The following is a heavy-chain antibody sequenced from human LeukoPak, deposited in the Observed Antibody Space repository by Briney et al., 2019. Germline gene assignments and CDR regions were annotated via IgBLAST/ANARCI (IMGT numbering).Heavy chain of an antibody. CDR1: GFTFSSYW. V-gene: IGHV3-7*01. D-gene: IGHD2-15*01. J-gene: IGHJ5*02. CDR2: IKQDGSEK. Sequence: GGSLRLSCAASGFTFSSYWMSWVRQAPGKGLEWVANIKQDGSEKYYVDSVKGRFTISRDNAKNSLNLQMNSLRAEDTAVYYCARAVVAATKFWFDPWGQGTLVTVSS. CDR3: ARAVVAATKFWFDP.